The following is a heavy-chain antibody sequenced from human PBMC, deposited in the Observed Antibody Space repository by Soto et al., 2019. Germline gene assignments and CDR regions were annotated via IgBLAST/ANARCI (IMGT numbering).Heavy chain of an antibody. CDR1: GYTFTSYA. J-gene: IGHJ5*02. D-gene: IGHD3-3*01. V-gene: IGHV1-3*01. CDR2: INAGNGNT. CDR3: ARDLRFLEWFNWFDP. Sequence: ASVKVSCKASGYTFTSYAMHWVRQAPGQRLEWMGWINAGNGNTKYSQKFQGRVTITRDTSASTAYMELSSLRSEDTAVYYCARDLRFLEWFNWFDPWGQGTLVTVSS.